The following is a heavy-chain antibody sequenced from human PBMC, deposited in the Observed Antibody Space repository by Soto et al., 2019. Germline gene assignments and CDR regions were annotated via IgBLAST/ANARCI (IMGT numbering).Heavy chain of an antibody. J-gene: IGHJ6*02. Sequence: GESLQISCKGSVYSFNSYWFSRVRQMPGKGLDRMGRIDPSDSYINYNPSFQGHVTISADKSISTAYLQWSSLKASDTAMYYCARTRGQNCSGGNCYFGMDVWGQGTTVTVSS. D-gene: IGHD2-15*01. CDR1: VYSFNSYW. CDR2: IDPSDSYI. CDR3: ARTRGQNCSGGNCYFGMDV. V-gene: IGHV5-10-1*01.